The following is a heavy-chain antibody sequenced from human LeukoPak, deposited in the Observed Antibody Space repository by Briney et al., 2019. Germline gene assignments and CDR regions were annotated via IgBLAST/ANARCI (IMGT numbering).Heavy chain of an antibody. Sequence: ASVKVSCKASGYTFSSSDINWVRQAAGQGLEWMGWMNPNRGSTGYAQKFQGRVTMTRDTSINTAYMELSSLRGEDTAVYYCARDKRGQAAADDPFDIWGQGTRVTVSS. D-gene: IGHD6-13*01. CDR2: MNPNRGST. CDR1: GYTFSSSD. J-gene: IGHJ3*02. CDR3: ARDKRGQAAADDPFDI. V-gene: IGHV1-8*02.